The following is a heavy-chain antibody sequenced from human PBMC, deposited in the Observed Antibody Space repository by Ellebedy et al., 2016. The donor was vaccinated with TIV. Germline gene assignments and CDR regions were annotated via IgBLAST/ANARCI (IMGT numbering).Heavy chain of an antibody. J-gene: IGHJ4*02. CDR1: GGSISSYY. CDR2: IYYTGST. Sequence: MPSETLSLTCTVSGGSISSYYCSWIRQPPGQGLEWIGYIYYTGSTNYNPSLKSRVTISVDTSKNQFSLKLTSVTAADTAVYYCARQSRGISLGADSWGQGTLVTVSS. CDR3: ARQSRGISLGADS. D-gene: IGHD4-23*01. V-gene: IGHV4-59*08.